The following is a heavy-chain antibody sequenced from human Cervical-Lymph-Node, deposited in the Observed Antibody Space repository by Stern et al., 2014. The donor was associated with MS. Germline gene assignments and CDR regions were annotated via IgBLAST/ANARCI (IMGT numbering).Heavy chain of an antibody. CDR3: ARGGIVVVPAARLDY. CDR2: ISYDGSNK. CDR1: GFTFSSYA. J-gene: IGHJ4*02. Sequence: QVQLVQSGGGVVQPGRSLRLSCAASGFTFSSYAMHWVRQAPGKGLEWVAVISYDGSNKYYAASVKGRFTISRDNSKNTLYLQMNSLRAEDTAVYYCARGGIVVVPAARLDYWGQGTLVTVSS. V-gene: IGHV3-30*01. D-gene: IGHD2-2*01.